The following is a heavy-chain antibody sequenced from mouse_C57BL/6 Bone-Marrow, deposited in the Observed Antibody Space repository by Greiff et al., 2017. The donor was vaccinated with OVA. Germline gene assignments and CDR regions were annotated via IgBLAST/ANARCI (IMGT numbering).Heavy chain of an antibody. J-gene: IGHJ3*01. V-gene: IGHV1-80*01. Sequence: QVQLKQSGAELVKPGASVKISCKASGYAFSSYWMNWVKQRPGKGLEWIGQIYPGDGDTNYNGKFKGKATLTADKSSSTAYMQLSSLTSEDSAVYFCARREAGYGSSYVFAYWGQGTLVTVSA. CDR1: GYAFSSYW. D-gene: IGHD1-1*01. CDR3: ARREAGYGSSYVFAY. CDR2: IYPGDGDT.